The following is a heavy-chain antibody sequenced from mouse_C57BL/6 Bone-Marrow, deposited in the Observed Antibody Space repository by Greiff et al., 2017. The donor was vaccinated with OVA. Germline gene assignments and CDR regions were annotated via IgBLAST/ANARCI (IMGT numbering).Heavy chain of an antibody. CDR3: AREDYYGSRSPWFAY. CDR1: GYTFTSYW. D-gene: IGHD1-1*01. J-gene: IGHJ3*01. Sequence: QVQLQQPGTELVKPGASVKLSCKASGYTFTSYWMHWVKQRPGQGLEWIGNINPSNGGTNYNEKFKSKATLTVDKSSSTAYMQLSSLTSEDSAVYYGAREDYYGSRSPWFAYWGQGTLVTVSA. CDR2: INPSNGGT. V-gene: IGHV1-53*01.